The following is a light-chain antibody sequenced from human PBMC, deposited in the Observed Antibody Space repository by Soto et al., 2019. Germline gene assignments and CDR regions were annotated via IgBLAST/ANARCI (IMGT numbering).Light chain of an antibody. CDR2: GAS. CDR3: QQYPDWT. CDR1: QSVTSSY. V-gene: IGKV3-20*01. J-gene: IGKJ1*01. Sequence: EIVLTQSPGTLSLSPGERATLSCRASQSVTSSYLAWYQQKPGQAPRLLIYGASSRATGIPDRFSGSGSGTDFTLTISRLEPEYLAVYYCQQYPDWTFGQGTKVEIK.